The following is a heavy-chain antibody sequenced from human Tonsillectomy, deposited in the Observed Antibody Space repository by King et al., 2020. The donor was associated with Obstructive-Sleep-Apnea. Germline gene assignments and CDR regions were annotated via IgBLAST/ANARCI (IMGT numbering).Heavy chain of an antibody. V-gene: IGHV4-34*01. CDR2: INHSGST. CDR1: GGSFSGYY. D-gene: IGHD6-13*01. J-gene: IGHJ4*02. CDR3: GVNGQQAFDY. Sequence: VQLQQWGAGLLKPSETLSLTCAVYGGSFSGYYWSWNRQPPGKGLEWIGEINHSGSTNYNPSLKSRVTISVDTSKNQFSLKLSSVTAADTAVYYCGVNGQQAFDYWGQGTLVTVSS.